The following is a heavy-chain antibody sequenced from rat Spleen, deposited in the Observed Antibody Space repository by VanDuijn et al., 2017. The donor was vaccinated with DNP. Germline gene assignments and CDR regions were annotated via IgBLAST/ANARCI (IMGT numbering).Heavy chain of an antibody. CDR1: GFNFNDCW. V-gene: IGHV4-2*01. D-gene: IGHD1-3*01. CDR2: INKDSSTT. Sequence: EVQLVESGGGLVQPGRSMKLSCAASGFNFNDCWLGWVRQAPGKGLEWIGEINKDSSTTNSSPSLRERFTISRDNAQNSLYLQMDSLRSEDTATYYCARLERFNYGSLDYWGQGVMVTVSS. J-gene: IGHJ2*01. CDR3: ARLERFNYGSLDY.